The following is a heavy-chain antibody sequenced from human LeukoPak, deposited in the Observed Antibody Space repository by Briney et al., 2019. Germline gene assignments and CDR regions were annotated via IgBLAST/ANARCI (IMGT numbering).Heavy chain of an antibody. Sequence: PSETLSLTCTVSGGSISSSSYYWGWIRQPPGKGLEWIGSIYYSGSTYYNPSLKSRVTISVDTSKNQFSLKLSSVTAADTAVYYCARVRERYNWNDGRALPSSMDVWGKGTTVTVSS. V-gene: IGHV4-39*07. J-gene: IGHJ6*03. CDR1: GGSISSSSYY. CDR3: ARVRERYNWNDGRALPSSMDV. CDR2: IYYSGST. D-gene: IGHD1-1*01.